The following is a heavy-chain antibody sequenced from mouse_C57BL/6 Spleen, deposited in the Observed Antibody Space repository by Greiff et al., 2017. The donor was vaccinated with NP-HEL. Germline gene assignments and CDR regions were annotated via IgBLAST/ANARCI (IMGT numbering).Heavy chain of an antibody. Sequence: EVKLQESGGGLVKPGGSLKLSCAASGFTFSDYGMHWVRQAPEKGLEWVAYISSGSSTIYYADTVKGRFTISRENAKNTLFLQMTSLRSEDTAMYYCARNYGHYWGQGTTLTVSS. V-gene: IGHV5-17*01. CDR3: ARNYGHY. CDR2: ISSGSSTI. CDR1: GFTFSDYG. J-gene: IGHJ2*01. D-gene: IGHD1-1*01.